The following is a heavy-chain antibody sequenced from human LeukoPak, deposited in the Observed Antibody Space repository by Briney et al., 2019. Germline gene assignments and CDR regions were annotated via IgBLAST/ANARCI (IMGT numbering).Heavy chain of an antibody. CDR3: ARERRLYYYDSSGYNDY. CDR1: GFTFSSYG. J-gene: IGHJ4*02. Sequence: GGSLRLSCAASGFTFSSYGMHWVRQAPGKGLEWVAVISYDGSNKYYADSVKGRFTISRDNSKNTLYLQMNSLRAEDTAVYYCARERRLYYYDSSGYNDYWGQGTLVTVSS. V-gene: IGHV3-30*03. CDR2: ISYDGSNK. D-gene: IGHD3-22*01.